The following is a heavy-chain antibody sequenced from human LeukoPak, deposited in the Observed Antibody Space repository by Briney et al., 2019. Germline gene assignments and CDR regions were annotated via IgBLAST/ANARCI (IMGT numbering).Heavy chain of an antibody. D-gene: IGHD3-22*01. J-gene: IGHJ4*02. CDR1: GYTFTGYY. CDR2: INPNSGGT. V-gene: IGHV1-2*02. Sequence: GASVKVSCKASGYTFTGYYMHWVRQAPGQGLEWMGWINPNSGGTNYAQKFQGRVTMTRDTSISTAYMELSRLRSDDTAVYYCAVNYYDSSGYYYGYYFDYWGQGTLVTVSS. CDR3: AVNYYDSSGYYYGYYFDY.